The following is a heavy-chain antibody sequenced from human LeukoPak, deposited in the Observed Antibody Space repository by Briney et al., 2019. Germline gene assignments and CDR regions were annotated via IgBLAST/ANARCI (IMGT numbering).Heavy chain of an antibody. CDR3: ARPGLGIGAGDLGDDALDV. CDR1: GFNFSSWS. CDR2: ISYDGNNK. J-gene: IGHJ3*01. D-gene: IGHD3-16*01. Sequence: QTGGALRLSCAASGFNFSSWSMHWVRQAPGKGLEWVAFISYDGNNKNYADSVKGLFTISRDNSQNTLYVQLTSLSAEETAVYYCARPGLGIGAGDLGDDALDVWGQGTMVTVSS. V-gene: IGHV3-30-3*01.